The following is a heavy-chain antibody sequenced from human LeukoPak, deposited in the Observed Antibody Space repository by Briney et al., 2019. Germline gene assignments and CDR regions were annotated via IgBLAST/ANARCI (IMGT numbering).Heavy chain of an antibody. V-gene: IGHV3-53*01. CDR3: ARVGYYGSGSYYSRYYYYYGMDV. J-gene: IGHJ6*02. D-gene: IGHD3-10*01. Sequence: GGSLRLSCAASGFTVSSNYMSWVRQAPGKGLEWVSVIYSGGSTYYADSVKGRFTISRHNSKNTLYLQMNSLRAEDTAVYYCARVGYYGSGSYYSRYYYYYGMDVWGQGTTVTVSS. CDR2: IYSGGST. CDR1: GFTVSSNY.